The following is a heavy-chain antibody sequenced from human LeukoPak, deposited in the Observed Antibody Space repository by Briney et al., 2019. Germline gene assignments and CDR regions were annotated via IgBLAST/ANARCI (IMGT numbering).Heavy chain of an antibody. J-gene: IGHJ5*02. D-gene: IGHD1-20*01. V-gene: IGHV1-46*01. CDR2: INPSGGST. CDR3: ARVFYGITGNLVSWFDP. Sequence: ASVKVSCKASGYTFTSYYMHWVRQAPGQGLEWMGIINPSGGSTSYAQKFQGRVTMTRDTSTSTVYMELSSLRSEDTAVYYCARVFYGITGNLVSWFDPWGQGTLVTVSS. CDR1: GYTFTSYY.